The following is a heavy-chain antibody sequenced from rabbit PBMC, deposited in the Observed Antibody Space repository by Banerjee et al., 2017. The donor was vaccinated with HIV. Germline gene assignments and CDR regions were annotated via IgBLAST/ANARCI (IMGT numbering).Heavy chain of an antibody. CDR3: ARTYGIYAGDGYSL. CDR1: GFTLSSYW. V-gene: IGHV1S45*01. Sequence: QQQLVESGGGLVQPEGSLALTCTASGFTLSSYWICWVRQPPGKGLEWIACIDTGSDSTYYASWAKGRFTISKTSSTTVTLQMTSLTAADTATYFCARTYGIYAGDGYSLWGPGPWSPS. CDR2: IDTGSDST. J-gene: IGHJ4*01. D-gene: IGHD8-1*01.